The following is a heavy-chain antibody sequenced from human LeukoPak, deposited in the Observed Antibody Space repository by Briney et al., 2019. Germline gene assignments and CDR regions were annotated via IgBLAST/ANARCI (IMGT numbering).Heavy chain of an antibody. D-gene: IGHD2-2*01. V-gene: IGHV3-21*01. Sequence: GGSLRLSCAASGFTFSSYSMNWVRQAPGNGLEWVSSISSSSSYLYYADSVKGRFTISRSNAKTSLYLQMISLRDEATAVYSCGRDLPAATDYWGQGTLVTVSS. J-gene: IGHJ4*03. CDR1: GFTFSSYS. CDR3: GRDLPAATDY. CDR2: ISSSSSYL.